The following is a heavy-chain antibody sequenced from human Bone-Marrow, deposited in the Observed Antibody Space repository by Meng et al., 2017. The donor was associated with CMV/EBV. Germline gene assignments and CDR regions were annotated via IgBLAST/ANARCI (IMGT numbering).Heavy chain of an antibody. CDR3: ARQQLVPPYYHYGMDV. D-gene: IGHD6-13*01. Sequence: GESLKISCAASGFTFSSYAMHWVRQAPGKGLEWVAVISYDGSNKYYADSVKGRFTISRDNAKNSLYLQMHSLRADDTAVYYCARQQLVPPYYHYGMDVWGQGTTVTVSS. CDR1: GFTFSSYA. CDR2: ISYDGSNK. V-gene: IGHV3-30-3*01. J-gene: IGHJ6*02.